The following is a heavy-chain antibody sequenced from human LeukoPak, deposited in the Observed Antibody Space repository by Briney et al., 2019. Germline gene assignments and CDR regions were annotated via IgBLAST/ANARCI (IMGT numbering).Heavy chain of an antibody. CDR3: AREEYSGYELDY. V-gene: IGHV1-18*01. J-gene: IGHJ4*02. CDR2: ISAYNGNT. CDR1: GYTFTSYG. D-gene: IGHD5-12*01. Sequence: APVKVSCKASGYTFTSYGISWVRQAPGQGLEWMGWISAYNGNTNYAQKLQGRVTMTTDTSTSTAYTELRSLRSDDTAVYYCAREEYSGYELDYWGQGTLVTVSS.